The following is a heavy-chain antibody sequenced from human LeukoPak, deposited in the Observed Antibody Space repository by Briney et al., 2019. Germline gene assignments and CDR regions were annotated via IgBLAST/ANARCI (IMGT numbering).Heavy chain of an antibody. CDR3: ARDRLLWFGELQGAFDI. D-gene: IGHD3-10*01. Sequence: SETLSLTCTVSGGSISSYYWSWIRQPPGKGLEWIGYIYYSGSTYYNPSLKSRVTISVDTSKNQFSLKLSSVTAADTAVYYCARDRLLWFGELQGAFDIWGQGTMVTVSS. J-gene: IGHJ3*02. V-gene: IGHV4-59*12. CDR1: GGSISSYY. CDR2: IYYSGST.